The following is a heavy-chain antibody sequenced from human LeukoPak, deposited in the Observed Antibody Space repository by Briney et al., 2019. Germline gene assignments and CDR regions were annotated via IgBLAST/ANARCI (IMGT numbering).Heavy chain of an antibody. CDR1: GGSISSYY. Sequence: SETLSLTCTVSGGSISSYYWSWIRQPPGKGLEWIGYIYYSGCTNYNPSLKSRVTISVDTSKNQFSLKLSSVTAADTAVYYCAREGGYCSSTSCYGQFDYWGQGTLVTVSS. V-gene: IGHV4-59*01. D-gene: IGHD2-2*01. CDR2: IYYSGCT. CDR3: AREGGYCSSTSCYGQFDY. J-gene: IGHJ4*02.